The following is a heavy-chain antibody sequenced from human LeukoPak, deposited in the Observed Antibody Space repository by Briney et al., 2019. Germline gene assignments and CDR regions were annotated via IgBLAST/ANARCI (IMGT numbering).Heavy chain of an antibody. V-gene: IGHV4-34*01. Sequence: SETLSLTCAVYGGSFSGYYWSWIRQPPGKGLEWIGEINHSGSTNYNPSLKSRVTISVDTSKNQFSLKLSSVTAADTAVYYCARGGVRGVTTTVMNYWGQGTLVAVSS. CDR2: INHSGST. J-gene: IGHJ4*02. CDR1: GGSFSGYY. D-gene: IGHD4-11*01. CDR3: ARGGVRGVTTTVMNY.